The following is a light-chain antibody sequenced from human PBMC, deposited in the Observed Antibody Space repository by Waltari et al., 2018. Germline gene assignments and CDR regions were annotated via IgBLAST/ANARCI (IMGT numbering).Light chain of an antibody. CDR3: FSRDSSGNLGV. CDR1: SLRSSY. Sequence: SSELTQDPAVSVALGQTVRITCQGASLRSSYASWYQQKPGQAPVLVLYGKTNRPSGIPDRFSGSTSRNTASLTITGAQAEDEADYYCFSRDSSGNLGVFGGGTKLTVL. CDR2: GKT. V-gene: IGLV3-19*01. J-gene: IGLJ3*02.